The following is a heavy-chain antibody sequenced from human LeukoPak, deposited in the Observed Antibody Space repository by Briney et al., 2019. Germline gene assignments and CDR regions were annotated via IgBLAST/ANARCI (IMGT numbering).Heavy chain of an antibody. CDR1: GFTFSNYG. D-gene: IGHD1-26*01. CDR2: ISYDGSNK. V-gene: IGHV3-30*18. CDR3: AKDRGRELRSTLDY. J-gene: IGHJ4*02. Sequence: GGSLRLSCAASGFTFSNYGMHWVRQAPGKGLEWVALISYDGSNKYYADSVKGRFTISRDNSKNTLYLQMNSLRAEDTAVYYCAKDRGRELRSTLDYWGQGTLVTVSS.